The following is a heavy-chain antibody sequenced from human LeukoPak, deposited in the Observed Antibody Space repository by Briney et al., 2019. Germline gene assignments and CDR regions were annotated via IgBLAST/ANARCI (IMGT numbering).Heavy chain of an antibody. J-gene: IGHJ5*02. Sequence: GASVKVSCKASGYSFTSYAMNWVRQAPGQGLEWMGWINPNSGGTNYAQKFQGRVTMTRDTSISTAYMELSRLRSDDTAVYYCARENYYDSSGNNWFDPWGQGTLVTVSS. CDR3: ARENYYDSSGNNWFDP. CDR1: GYSFTSYA. V-gene: IGHV1-2*02. CDR2: INPNSGGT. D-gene: IGHD3-22*01.